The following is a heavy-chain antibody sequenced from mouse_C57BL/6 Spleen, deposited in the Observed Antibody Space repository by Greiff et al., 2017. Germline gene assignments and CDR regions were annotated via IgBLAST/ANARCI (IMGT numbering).Heavy chain of an antibody. D-gene: IGHD1-1*01. V-gene: IGHV14-1*01. J-gene: IGHJ2*01. CDR2: IDPEDGDT. CDR1: GFNIKDYY. CDR3: TTYYYGSSYDY. Sequence: VQLQQSGAELVRPGASVKLSCTASGFNIKDYYMHWVKQRPEQGLEWIGRIDPEDGDTAYAPKFQGKATMTADTSSNTAYLQLSSLTSEDTAVYYCTTYYYGSSYDYWGQGTTLTVSS.